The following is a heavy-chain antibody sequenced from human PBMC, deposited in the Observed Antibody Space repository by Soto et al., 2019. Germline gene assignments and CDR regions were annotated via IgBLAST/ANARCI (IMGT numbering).Heavy chain of an antibody. V-gene: IGHV4-61*01. CDR3: ARTTAVPNSLRSRYFVDY. J-gene: IGHJ4*02. D-gene: IGHD4-17*01. CDR2: VYYSGTT. CDR1: GGSVSDKTYY. Sequence: SETLSLTCSVSGGSVSDKTYYWSWIRQPPGKRLEWIGYVYYSGTTNYNPSLKSRVTISVDLSKNQFSLRLSSVTTADTALYYCARTTAVPNSLRSRYFVDYWGQGTLVTVSS.